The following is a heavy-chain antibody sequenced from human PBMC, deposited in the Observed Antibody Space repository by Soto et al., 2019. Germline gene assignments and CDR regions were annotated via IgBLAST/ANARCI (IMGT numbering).Heavy chain of an antibody. D-gene: IGHD3-3*01. J-gene: IGHJ4*02. CDR2: IKQDGSEK. CDR1: GFTFSNCW. CDR3: ARQEYDFWSDSYMGYYFDY. Sequence: GGSLRLSCAVSGFTFSNCWMSWVRQAPGKGLEWVANIKQDGSEKYYVDSVKGRFTISRDNAKNSLYLQMNSLRADDTAVYYCARQEYDFWSDSYMGYYFDYWGQGALVTVSS. V-gene: IGHV3-7*01.